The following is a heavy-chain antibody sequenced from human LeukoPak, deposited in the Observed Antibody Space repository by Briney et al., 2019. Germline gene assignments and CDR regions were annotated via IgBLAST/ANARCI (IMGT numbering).Heavy chain of an antibody. CDR1: GGSISSYY. V-gene: IGHV4-59*01. J-gene: IGHJ4*02. Sequence: SETLSLTCTVSGGSISSYYWSWIRQPPGKGLEWIGYIYYSGSANYNPSPKSRVTISVDTSRNQFSLKLSSVTAADTAVYYCARSYSGSYSLDWWGQGTLVTVSS. D-gene: IGHD1-26*01. CDR2: IYYSGSA. CDR3: ARSYSGSYSLDW.